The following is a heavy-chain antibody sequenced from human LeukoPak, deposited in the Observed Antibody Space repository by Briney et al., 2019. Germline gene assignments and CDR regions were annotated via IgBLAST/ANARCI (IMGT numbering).Heavy chain of an antibody. D-gene: IGHD4-17*01. J-gene: IGHJ5*02. Sequence: PSETLSLTCTVSGGSISSYYWSWIRQPPGKGLEWIGYIYYSGSTNYNPSLKSRVTISVDTSKNQFSLKLSSVTAADTAVYYCARHGTGPHHDYGDYVGNWFDPWGQGTLVTVSS. CDR2: IYYSGST. V-gene: IGHV4-59*08. CDR1: GGSISSYY. CDR3: ARHGTGPHHDYGDYVGNWFDP.